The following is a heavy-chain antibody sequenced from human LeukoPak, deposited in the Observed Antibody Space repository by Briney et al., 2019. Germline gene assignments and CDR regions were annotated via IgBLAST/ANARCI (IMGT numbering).Heavy chain of an antibody. CDR3: ARTCGATCYGTIAY. CDR2: ISGSGGST. Sequence: GGSLRLSCAASGFTFSSYAMTWVRQAPGKGLEWVSAISGSGGSTYYADSVKGRFTISRDHSKNTLYLQMNSLRAEDTAVYYCARTCGATCYGTIAYWGQGTLVTVSS. V-gene: IGHV3-23*01. CDR1: GFTFSSYA. D-gene: IGHD2-15*01. J-gene: IGHJ4*02.